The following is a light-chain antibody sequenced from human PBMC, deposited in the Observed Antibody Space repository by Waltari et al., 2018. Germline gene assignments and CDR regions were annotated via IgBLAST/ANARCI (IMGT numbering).Light chain of an antibody. J-gene: IGKJ1*01. CDR1: QSIGSW. CDR2: DVS. V-gene: IGKV1-5*01. Sequence: DIQMTQSPSTLSASVGDRVTITCRASQSIGSWLAWYQQKPGKAPKLLIYDVSSLESGDPSRFSGSGSGTEFTLTISSLQPDDFATYYCHQYNSYPWTFGQGTKVEIK. CDR3: HQYNSYPWT.